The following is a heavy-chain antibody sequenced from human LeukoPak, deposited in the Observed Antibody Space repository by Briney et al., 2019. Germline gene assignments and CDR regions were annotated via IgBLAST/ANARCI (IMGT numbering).Heavy chain of an antibody. CDR3: AKVGLEYYFDY. CDR1: GFTLSSYA. D-gene: IGHD4-11*01. Sequence: GRPLRLSCAASGFTLSSYAMSWVRQAPGKGLEWVSAISGSGGSTYYADSVKGRFTISRDNSKNTLYLQMNSLRAEDTAVYYCAKVGLEYYFDYWGQGTLVTVSS. CDR2: ISGSGGST. J-gene: IGHJ4*02. V-gene: IGHV3-23*01.